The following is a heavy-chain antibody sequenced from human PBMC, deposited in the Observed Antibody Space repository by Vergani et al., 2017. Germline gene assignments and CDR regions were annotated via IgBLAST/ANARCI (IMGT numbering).Heavy chain of an antibody. V-gene: IGHV4-61*02. CDR2: IYTSGST. CDR3: AVRPRVNLVGGEIVTKRTFDY. J-gene: IGHJ4*02. D-gene: IGHD3-10*01. Sequence: QVQLQESGPGLVKPPGTLSLTCTVSGGSISSGSYYWSWIRQPAGKGLEWIGRIYTSGSTNYNPSLKSRVTISVDTSKNQFSLKLSSVTAADTAMYYCAVRPRVNLVGGEIVTKRTFDYWSQGSLVTVSS. CDR1: GGSISSGSYY.